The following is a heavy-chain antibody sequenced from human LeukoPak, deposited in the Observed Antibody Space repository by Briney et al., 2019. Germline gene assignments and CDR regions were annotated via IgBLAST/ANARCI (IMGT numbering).Heavy chain of an antibody. J-gene: IGHJ4*02. CDR1: GFTFSSYA. CDR3: ARALIAVAGITLYYFDY. V-gene: IGHV3-23*01. Sequence: GGSLRLSCAASGFTFSSYAMSWVRQAPGKGLEWVSAISGSGGSTYYADSVKGRFTISRDNSKNTLYLQMNSLRAEDTAVYYCARALIAVAGITLYYFDYWGQGTLVTVSS. CDR2: ISGSGGST. D-gene: IGHD6-19*01.